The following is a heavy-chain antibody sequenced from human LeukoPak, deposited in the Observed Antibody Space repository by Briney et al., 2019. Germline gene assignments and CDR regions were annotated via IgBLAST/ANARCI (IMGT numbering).Heavy chain of an antibody. CDR1: GGSIGSGGYS. Sequence: SQTLSLTCAVSGGSIGSGGYSWSWIRQPPGKGLEWIGYIYYSGSTYYNPSLKSRVTISVDTSKNQFSLNLSSVTAADTAVYYCARFSSIAAAFDYWGLGTLVTVSS. J-gene: IGHJ4*02. CDR3: ARFSSIAAAFDY. V-gene: IGHV4-30-4*07. CDR2: IYYSGST. D-gene: IGHD6-13*01.